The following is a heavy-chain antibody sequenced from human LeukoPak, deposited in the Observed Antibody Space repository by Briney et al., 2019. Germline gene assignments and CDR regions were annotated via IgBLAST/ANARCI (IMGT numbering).Heavy chain of an antibody. D-gene: IGHD1-26*01. Sequence: GGSLRLSCVASGFTLSSYGMHWVRQAPGKGLEWVAVISYDGSNKYYADSVKGRFTISRDNSKNTLYLQMNSLRPEDTAVYYCATEWELLRGFDYWGQGTLVTVSS. CDR3: ATEWELLRGFDY. J-gene: IGHJ4*02. CDR1: GFTLSSYG. V-gene: IGHV3-30*03. CDR2: ISYDGSNK.